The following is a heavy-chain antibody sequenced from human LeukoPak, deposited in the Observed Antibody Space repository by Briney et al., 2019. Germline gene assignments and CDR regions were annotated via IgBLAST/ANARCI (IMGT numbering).Heavy chain of an antibody. J-gene: IGHJ5*02. V-gene: IGHV4-59*01. Sequence: SGTLSLTCTVSGGSISSYYWSWVRQPPGKGLEWIGYIYYSGSTNYNPSLKRRVTISVHTSKNQFSLKLSSVTAADTAVYYCARYSITWHWFDPWGQGTLVTVSS. CDR3: ARYSITWHWFDP. D-gene: IGHD6-13*01. CDR1: GGSISSYY. CDR2: IYYSGST.